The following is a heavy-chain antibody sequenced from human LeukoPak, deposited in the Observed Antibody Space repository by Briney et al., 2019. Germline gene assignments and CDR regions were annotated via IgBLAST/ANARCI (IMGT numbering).Heavy chain of an antibody. CDR2: ISAYNGNT. V-gene: IGHV1-18*01. Sequence: GASVKVSCKASGYTFTSYGISWVRQAPGQGLEWMGWISAYNGNTKYAQKLQGRVTMTTDTSTSTAYMELRSLRSDDTAVYYCARVPSPYTNNGYGGHNFDYWGQGTLVTVSS. J-gene: IGHJ4*02. D-gene: IGHD4-23*01. CDR1: GYTFTSYG. CDR3: ARVPSPYTNNGYGGHNFDY.